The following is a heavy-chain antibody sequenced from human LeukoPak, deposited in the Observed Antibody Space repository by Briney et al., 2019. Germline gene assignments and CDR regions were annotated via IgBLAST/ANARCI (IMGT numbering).Heavy chain of an antibody. Sequence: ASVKVSCKASGYTFTGYYMHWVRQAPGQGLEWMGRINPNSGGTNYAQKFQGRVTMTRDTSISTAYMELSRLRSDDTAVYYCARETINYDFWSGYYDYYYYGMDVWGQGTTVTVSS. J-gene: IGHJ6*02. D-gene: IGHD3-3*01. CDR1: GYTFTGYY. V-gene: IGHV1-2*06. CDR3: ARETINYDFWSGYYDYYYYGMDV. CDR2: INPNSGGT.